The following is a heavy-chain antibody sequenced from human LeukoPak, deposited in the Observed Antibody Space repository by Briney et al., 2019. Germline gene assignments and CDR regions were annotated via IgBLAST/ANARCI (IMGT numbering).Heavy chain of an antibody. CDR2: ISSSGSTI. V-gene: IGHV3-48*03. CDR3: ARESRAGYDDVWESYRYTGLDY. CDR1: GFAFRTYE. D-gene: IGHD3-16*02. J-gene: IGHJ4*02. Sequence: GGSLRLSCAASGFAFRTYEMNWVRQAPGKGLEWVSYISSSGSTIYYADSEKGRFTISRDNAKNSLYLQMNSLRGEDTAVYYCARESRAGYDDVWESYRYTGLDYWGQGTLVTVSS.